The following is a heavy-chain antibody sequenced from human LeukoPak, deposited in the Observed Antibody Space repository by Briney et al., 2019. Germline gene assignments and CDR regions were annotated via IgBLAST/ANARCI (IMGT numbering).Heavy chain of an antibody. CDR2: VYYSGST. V-gene: IGHV4-59*01. CDR3: ARGAFFDY. J-gene: IGHJ4*02. Sequence: PSETLSLTCTVSGASISGYYWNWIRQSPGKALEWIGYVYYSGSTNYNPSLKSRVTISIDTSRNQFSLNLKSVTAADTAVYFCARGAFFDYWGQGTLVTVSS. CDR1: GASISGYY.